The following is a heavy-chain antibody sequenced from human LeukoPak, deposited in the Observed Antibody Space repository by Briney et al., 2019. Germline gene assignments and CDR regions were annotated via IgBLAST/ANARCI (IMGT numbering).Heavy chain of an antibody. Sequence: SETLSLTCAVYGASFSGYYWSWIRQPPGKGLEWIGEINHSGSTNYNPSLKSRVTISVDTSKNQFSLKLSSVTAADTAVYYCARHPGGFIRLQLAYFDYWGQGTLVTVSS. D-gene: IGHD6-6*01. V-gene: IGHV4-34*01. CDR2: INHSGST. CDR3: ARHPGGFIRLQLAYFDY. CDR1: GASFSGYY. J-gene: IGHJ4*02.